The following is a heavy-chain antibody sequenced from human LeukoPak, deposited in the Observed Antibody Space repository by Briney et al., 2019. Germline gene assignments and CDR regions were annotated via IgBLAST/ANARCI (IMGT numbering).Heavy chain of an antibody. V-gene: IGHV3-23*01. Sequence: PGGSLRLSRAASGFTFSSYAMSWVRQAPGKGLEWVSAISGSGGSTYYADSVKGRFTISRDNSKNTLYLQMNSLRAEDTAVYYCAKGEQLWLSYYFDYWGQGTLVTVTS. D-gene: IGHD5-18*01. CDR1: GFTFSSYA. CDR2: ISGSGGST. CDR3: AKGEQLWLSYYFDY. J-gene: IGHJ4*02.